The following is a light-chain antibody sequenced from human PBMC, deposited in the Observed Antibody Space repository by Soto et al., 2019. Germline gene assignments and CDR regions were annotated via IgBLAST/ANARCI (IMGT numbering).Light chain of an antibody. Sequence: QSVLTQPASVSGSPGQSITIPCTGTSSDVGSYNYVSWYQQDPGKAPKLIFYDVSNRPSGVSDRFSVSKSGNTASLTISNLQAEDEAAYYCSSYTNSGTYVFGTGTKVTVL. CDR1: SSDVGSYNY. J-gene: IGLJ1*01. CDR3: SSYTNSGTYV. CDR2: DVS. V-gene: IGLV2-14*01.